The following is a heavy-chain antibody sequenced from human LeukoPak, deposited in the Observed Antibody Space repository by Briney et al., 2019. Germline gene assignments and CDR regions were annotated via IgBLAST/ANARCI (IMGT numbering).Heavy chain of an antibody. D-gene: IGHD3-16*01. V-gene: IGHV3-21*04. CDR3: ARDLSWGSYTS. Sequence: GGSLRLSCAASGFTFSSYTMNWVRQAPGKGLEWVSIISSGSSYIHYADSVKGRFTISRDNSKNTLYLHMNSLSAEDTAVYYCARDLSWGSYTSWGQGTPVTVSS. CDR2: ISSGSSYI. J-gene: IGHJ4*02. CDR1: GFTFSSYT.